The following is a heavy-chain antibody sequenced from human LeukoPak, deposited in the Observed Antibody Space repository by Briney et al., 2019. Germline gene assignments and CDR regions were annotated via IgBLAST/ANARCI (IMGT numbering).Heavy chain of an antibody. CDR2: IIPICGTA. CDR1: GGTFSSYA. Sequence: SVTVSFKASGGTFSSYAISWVRQAPGQGLEWMGGIIPICGTANYAQKFQGRVTITADESTSTAYMELSSLRSEDTAVYYCAREYSGSYYCAFDIWGQGTMVTVSS. D-gene: IGHD1-26*01. J-gene: IGHJ3*02. V-gene: IGHV1-69*01. CDR3: AREYSGSYYCAFDI.